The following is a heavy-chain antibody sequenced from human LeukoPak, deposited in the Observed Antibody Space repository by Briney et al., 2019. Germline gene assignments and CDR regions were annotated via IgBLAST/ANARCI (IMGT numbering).Heavy chain of an antibody. D-gene: IGHD6-13*01. Sequence: PGGSLRLSCAASGFTVSSNYMSWVRQAPGKGLEWVSVIYSGGSTYYADSVKGRFTISRDNAKNTMCLQMNSLRAEDTAVYYCARDGRGIVAAGSVLVFDHWGQGTLVTVSS. J-gene: IGHJ5*02. CDR3: ARDGRGIVAAGSVLVFDH. CDR2: IYSGGST. CDR1: GFTVSSNY. V-gene: IGHV3-53*01.